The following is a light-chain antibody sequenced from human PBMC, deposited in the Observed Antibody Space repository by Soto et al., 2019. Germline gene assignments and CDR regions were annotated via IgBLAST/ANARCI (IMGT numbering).Light chain of an antibody. CDR3: SSYTTSITLV. V-gene: IGLV2-14*03. J-gene: IGLJ2*01. Sequence: QSALTRPASVSGSPGQSITISCTGSSSDVGAFDYVCWHQQHPGKAPKLLIFDVSSRPSGVSSRFSASKSGNTASLTISGLQAEDEADYYCSSYTTSITLVFGGGTQL. CDR2: DVS. CDR1: SSDVGAFDY.